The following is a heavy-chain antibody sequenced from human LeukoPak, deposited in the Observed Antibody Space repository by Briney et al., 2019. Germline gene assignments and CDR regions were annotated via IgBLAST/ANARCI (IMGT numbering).Heavy chain of an antibody. V-gene: IGHV1-18*01. Sequence: ASVKVSCKPSGYTFTIYGISWVRQAPGQGLEWMGGISAYNGNTNYAQKLQGRVTMTTDTSTSTAYMELRSLRSDDTAVYYCARVYGSGSHFDYWGQGTLVTVSS. CDR3: ARVYGSGSHFDY. CDR1: GYTFTIYG. CDR2: ISAYNGNT. D-gene: IGHD3-10*01. J-gene: IGHJ4*02.